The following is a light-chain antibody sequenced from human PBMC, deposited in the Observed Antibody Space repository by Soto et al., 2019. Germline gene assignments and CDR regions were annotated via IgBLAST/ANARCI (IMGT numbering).Light chain of an antibody. V-gene: IGKV3-15*01. CDR2: GAF. CDR1: QSVTYS. J-gene: IGKJ4*01. Sequence: EIVMTQAPATLSVSPGETATLSCRASQSVTYSLARYQQKPGQGPRLLIYGAFTRANGIPARFSGSGSGTECTLPISSLQSDDFAGYYCQQYKDWPPLTFGGGTKVEIK. CDR3: QQYKDWPPLT.